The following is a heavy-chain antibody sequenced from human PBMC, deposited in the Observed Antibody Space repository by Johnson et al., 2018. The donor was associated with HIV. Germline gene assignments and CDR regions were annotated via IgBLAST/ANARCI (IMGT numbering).Heavy chain of an antibody. Sequence: VQLVESGGGLVQPGGSLRLSCAVSGFAVSNNYMSWVRQAPGQGLEWVSVIYSSGSAYNADSMKGRFTISRDNSKNTLYLQMNSLRVEATAVYYCASSSPYSGIYGDAFDIWCQGTLVTVSS. CDR1: GFAVSNNY. CDR2: IYSSGSA. CDR3: ASSSPYSGIYGDAFDI. D-gene: IGHD1-26*01. J-gene: IGHJ3*02. V-gene: IGHV3-53*01.